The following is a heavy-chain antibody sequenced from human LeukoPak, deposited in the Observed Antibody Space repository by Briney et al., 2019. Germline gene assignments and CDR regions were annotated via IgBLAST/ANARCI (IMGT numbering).Heavy chain of an antibody. J-gene: IGHJ6*03. V-gene: IGHV2-70*11. Sequence: SGPTLVNPTQTLTLTCTFSGFSLSTSGMCVSWIRQPPGKALEWLARIDWDDDKYYSTSLKTRLTISKDTSKNQVVLTMTNMDPVDTATYYCARIRYGNSALTRYYYMDVWGKGTTVTVSS. CDR3: ARIRYGNSALTRYYYMDV. CDR2: IDWDDDK. CDR1: GFSLSTSGMC. D-gene: IGHD4-23*01.